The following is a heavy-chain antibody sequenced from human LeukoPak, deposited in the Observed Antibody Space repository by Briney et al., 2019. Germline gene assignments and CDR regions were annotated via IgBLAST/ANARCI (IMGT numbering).Heavy chain of an antibody. V-gene: IGHV1-69*05. CDR2: IIPIFGTA. CDR3: ARDPHGGSGSYYYFDY. D-gene: IGHD3-10*01. J-gene: IGHJ4*02. Sequence: SVKVSCKASGGTFSSYAISWVRQAPGQGLEWVGRIIPIFGTANYAQKFQGRVTITTDESTSTAYMELSSLRSEDTAVYYCARDPHGGSGSYYYFDYWGQGTLVTVSS. CDR1: GGTFSSYA.